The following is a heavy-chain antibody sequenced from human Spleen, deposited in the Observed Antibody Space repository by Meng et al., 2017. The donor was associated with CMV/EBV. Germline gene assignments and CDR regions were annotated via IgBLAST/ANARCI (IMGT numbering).Heavy chain of an antibody. V-gene: IGHV4-34*01. CDR2: INHSGST. Sequence: SETLSLTCAVYGGSFSGYYWSWIRQPPGKGLEWIGEINHSGSTNYNPSLKSRVTISVDTSKNQFSLKLSSVTAADTAVYYCARAEYYDFWSGYYTGVYYYGMDVWGQGTTVTVSS. CDR3: ARAEYYDFWSGYYTGVYYYGMDV. D-gene: IGHD3-3*01. CDR1: GGSFSGYY. J-gene: IGHJ6*02.